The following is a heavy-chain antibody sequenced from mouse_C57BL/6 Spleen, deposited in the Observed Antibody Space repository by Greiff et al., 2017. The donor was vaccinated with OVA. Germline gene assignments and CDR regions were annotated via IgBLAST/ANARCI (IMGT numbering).Heavy chain of an antibody. J-gene: IGHJ3*01. Sequence: QVQLQQPGAELVKPGASVKLSCKASGYTFTSYWMHRVKQRPGQGLEWIGMIHPNSGSTDYNEKFKSKATLTVDKSSSTAYMQLSSLTSEDSAVYYCARQGYGSSYGFAYWGQGTLVTVSA. CDR1: GYTFTSYW. CDR2: IHPNSGST. V-gene: IGHV1-64*01. D-gene: IGHD1-1*01. CDR3: ARQGYGSSYGFAY.